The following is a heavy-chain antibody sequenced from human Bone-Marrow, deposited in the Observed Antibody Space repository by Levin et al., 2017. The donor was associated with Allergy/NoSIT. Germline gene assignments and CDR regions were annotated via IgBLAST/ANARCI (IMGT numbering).Heavy chain of an antibody. CDR3: VRQLWGRAWRNAVTTFGLGF. CDR2: IFPGDSDT. CDR1: GYSFPNYW. J-gene: IGHJ4*02. V-gene: IGHV5-51*01. D-gene: IGHD3-10*02. Sequence: GGSLRLSCEGSGYSFPNYWIGWVRQMPGKGLEWMGIIFPGDSDTRYSPSFQSQVTTPADKTINTAYLQWNSPRASDTAIYYGVRQLWGRAWRNAVTTFGLGFWGQGTLVTVSS.